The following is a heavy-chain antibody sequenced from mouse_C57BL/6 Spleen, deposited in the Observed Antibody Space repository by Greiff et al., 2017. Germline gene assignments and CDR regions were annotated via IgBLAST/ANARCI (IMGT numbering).Heavy chain of an antibody. J-gene: IGHJ2*01. CDR3: AGAEDGYCGYYLDY. CDR1: GYTFTSYT. V-gene: IGHV1-4*01. CDR2: INPSSGYT. Sequence: QVQLQQSGAELARPGASVTMSCTASGYTFTSYTMHWVKQRPGQGLEWIGCINPSSGYTKYNQKFKDKATLTADKSSSTAYMQLRSLTSEDSAVYYCAGAEDGYCGYYLDYWGQGTTLTVSS. D-gene: IGHD2-3*01.